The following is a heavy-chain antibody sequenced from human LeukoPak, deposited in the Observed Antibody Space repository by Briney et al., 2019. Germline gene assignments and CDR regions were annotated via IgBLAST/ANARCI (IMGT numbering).Heavy chain of an antibody. D-gene: IGHD3-9*01. CDR1: GNTFTSYT. J-gene: IGHJ3*02. CDR2: ISTYSGNT. V-gene: IGHV1-18*01. Sequence: ASVKVSCKASGNTFTSYTISWVRQAPGQGLEWMGWISTYSGNTNYVQKLQGRVTMTTDISTSTAYMELRSLRSDDTAVYYCARYLGRQSAFETWGQGTMVTVSS. CDR3: ARYLGRQSAFET.